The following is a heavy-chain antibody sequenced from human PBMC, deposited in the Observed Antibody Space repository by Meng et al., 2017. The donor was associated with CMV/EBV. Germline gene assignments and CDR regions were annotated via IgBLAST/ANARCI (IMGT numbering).Heavy chain of an antibody. V-gene: IGHV3-30-3*01. D-gene: IGHD2-8*01. CDR1: GFTFSSYA. Sequence: GEFLKISCAASGFTFSSYAMQWVRQAPGKGLEGVAVISYDGSNKYYADSVKGRFTISRDNSKKTLYLQMNSLRAEDTAVYYCARWDIVLMVFNSGVLYGMDVWGQGTTVTVSS. CDR3: ARWDIVLMVFNSGVLYGMDV. J-gene: IGHJ6*02. CDR2: ISYDGSNK.